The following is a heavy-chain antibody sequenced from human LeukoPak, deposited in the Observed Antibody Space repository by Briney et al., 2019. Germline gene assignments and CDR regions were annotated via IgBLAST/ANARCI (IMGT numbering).Heavy chain of an antibody. CDR2: ISGSGDSP. CDR1: GFTFSSYA. D-gene: IGHD6-19*01. V-gene: IGHV3-23*01. J-gene: IGHJ3*02. CDR3: AKDRSGLDPIDAFDI. Sequence: VRSLRLSCAASGFTFSSYATSWVRQAPGKGRGWISGISGSGDSPYYPDSAKGRLTISRDNSKHTLYLQMNSRRVGDTTVYSCAKDRSGLDPIDAFDIWGQGTMVTVST.